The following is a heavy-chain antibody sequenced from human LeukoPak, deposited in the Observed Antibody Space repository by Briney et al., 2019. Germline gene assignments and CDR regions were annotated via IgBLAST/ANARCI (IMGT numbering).Heavy chain of an antibody. CDR1: GFTFSDYY. CDR2: ISSSGSTT. J-gene: IGHJ6*02. CDR3: ARGTRPFMIYYYYGMDV. V-gene: IGHV3-11*01. Sequence: GGSLRLSCAASGFTFSDYYMSWIRQAPGKGLEWVSYISSSGSTTYYADSVKGRFTISRDNAKNSLYLQMNSLRAEDTAVYYCARGTRPFMIYYYYGMDVWGQGTTVTVSS. D-gene: IGHD3-16*01.